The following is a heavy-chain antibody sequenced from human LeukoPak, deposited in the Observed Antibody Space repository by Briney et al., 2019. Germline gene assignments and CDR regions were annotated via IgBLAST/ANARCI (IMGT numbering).Heavy chain of an antibody. D-gene: IGHD6-13*01. CDR2: ISSSSSYI. CDR1: GFTFSSYS. Sequence: GGSLRLSCAASGFTFSSYSMNWVRQAPGKGLEWVSSISSSSSYIYYADSVKGRFTISRDNAKNSLYLQMNSLRAEDTAVYYCARLAAPYHFDYWGQGTLVTVSS. V-gene: IGHV3-21*01. CDR3: ARLAAPYHFDY. J-gene: IGHJ4*02.